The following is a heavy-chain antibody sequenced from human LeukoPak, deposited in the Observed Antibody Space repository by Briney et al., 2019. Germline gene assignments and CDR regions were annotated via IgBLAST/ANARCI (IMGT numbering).Heavy chain of an antibody. Sequence: GGSLRLSCAASGFTFNTYAMAWVRQAPGKGLEWVSDISGSGDTTYYADSVKGRFTISRDNSKNTLYLQMNSLRAEDTAIYYCAKGPPDSSTWYKRTEGWGQGTLVTVSS. CDR1: GFTFNTYA. CDR2: ISGSGDTT. CDR3: AKGPPDSSTWYKRTEG. D-gene: IGHD6-13*01. J-gene: IGHJ4*02. V-gene: IGHV3-23*01.